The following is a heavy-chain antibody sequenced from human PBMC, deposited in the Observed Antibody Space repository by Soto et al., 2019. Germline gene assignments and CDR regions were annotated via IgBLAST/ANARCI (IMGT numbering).Heavy chain of an antibody. Sequence: SETLSLTCTVSGGSISSGDYYWSWIRQPPGKGLEWIGYIYYSGSTYYNPSLKSRVTISVDTSKNQFSLKLSSVTAADTAVYYCARGPARKDIVVVPAAIRGWYFDLWGRGTLVTVSS. V-gene: IGHV4-30-4*01. CDR1: GGSISSGDYY. CDR3: ARGPARKDIVVVPAAIRGWYFDL. CDR2: IYYSGST. D-gene: IGHD2-2*02. J-gene: IGHJ2*01.